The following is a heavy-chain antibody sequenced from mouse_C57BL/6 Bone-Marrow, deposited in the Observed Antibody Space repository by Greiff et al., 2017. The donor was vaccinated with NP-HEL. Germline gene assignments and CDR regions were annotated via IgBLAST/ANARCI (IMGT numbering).Heavy chain of an antibody. V-gene: IGHV5-12*01. CDR1: GFTFSDYY. Sequence: DVHLVESGGGLVQPGGSLKLSCAASGFTFSDYYMYWVRQTPEKRLEWVAYISNGGGSTYYPDTVKGRFTISRDNAKNTLYLQMSRLKSEDTAMYYCARRDGYIDYWGQGTTLTVSS. J-gene: IGHJ2*01. CDR2: ISNGGGST. CDR3: ARRDGYIDY.